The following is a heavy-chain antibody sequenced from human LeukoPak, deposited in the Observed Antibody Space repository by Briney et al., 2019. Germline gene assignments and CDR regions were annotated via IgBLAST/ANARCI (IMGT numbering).Heavy chain of an antibody. V-gene: IGHV3-21*01. D-gene: IGHD4-11*01. CDR2: ITSSGSHI. CDR1: GFTFSRYS. J-gene: IGHJ6*03. CDR3: ARVMMGATVTTFHYYCMDV. Sequence: PGGSLRLSCAACGFTFSRYSIDWVRQAPGKGLVRVASITSSGSHIYYADSVKGRFTISRDNAKNEVYLQMNRLRAEDKAIYYCARVMMGATVTTFHYYCMDVWGVGTTVTVSS.